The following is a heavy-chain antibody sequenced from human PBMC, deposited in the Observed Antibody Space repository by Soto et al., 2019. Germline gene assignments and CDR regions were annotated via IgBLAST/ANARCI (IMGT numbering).Heavy chain of an antibody. V-gene: IGHV3-64D*06. J-gene: IGHJ5*02. CDR1: GFTFSSYA. D-gene: IGHD2-2*01. CDR3: VSLGYCSSTSCYHPNWFDP. Sequence: GVSLRLSCSASGFTFSSYAMHWVRQAPGKGLEYVSAISSNGGSTYYADSVKGRFTISRDNSKNTLYLQMSSLRAEDTAVYYCVSLGYCSSTSCYHPNWFDPWGQGTLVTVSS. CDR2: ISSNGGST.